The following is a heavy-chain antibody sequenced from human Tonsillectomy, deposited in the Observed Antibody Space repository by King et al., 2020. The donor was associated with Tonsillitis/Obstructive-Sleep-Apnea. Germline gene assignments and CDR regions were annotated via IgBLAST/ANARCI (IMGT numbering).Heavy chain of an antibody. CDR2: IWYDGSNK. CDR1: GFTFSDYS. Sequence: VQLVESGGGVVQPGRSLRLSCAASGFTFSDYSMYWVRQAPGKGLEWVAVIWYDGSNKYSADSVKGRFTISRANSKNTLYLQMNNLRADDTAVYYCARDQALGYCSSTSCSQIDYWGQGTLVTVSS. D-gene: IGHD2-2*01. J-gene: IGHJ4*02. CDR3: ARDQALGYCSSTSCSQIDY. V-gene: IGHV3-33*01.